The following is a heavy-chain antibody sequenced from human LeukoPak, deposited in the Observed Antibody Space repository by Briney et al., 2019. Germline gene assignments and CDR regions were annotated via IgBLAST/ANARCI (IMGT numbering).Heavy chain of an antibody. V-gene: IGHV4-38-2*01. Sequence: PSETLSLTCAVSGYSISSGYYWGWIRQPPGKGLERIGSIYHSGGTYYNPSLKSRVTISVDTSKNQFSLKLSSVTAADTAVYYCARGRAVAGSGGNWGQGTLVTVSS. CDR1: GYSISSGYY. CDR2: IYHSGGT. J-gene: IGHJ4*02. CDR3: ARGRAVAGSGGN. D-gene: IGHD6-19*01.